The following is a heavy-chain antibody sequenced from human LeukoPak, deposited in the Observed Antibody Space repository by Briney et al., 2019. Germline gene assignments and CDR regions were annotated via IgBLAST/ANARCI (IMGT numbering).Heavy chain of an antibody. V-gene: IGHV3-23*01. CDR3: ARGGYSYGFFDY. J-gene: IGHJ4*02. Sequence: PGGSLRLSCAASGFTFSSYAMSWVRQAPGKGLEWVSAIGGSGGSTYYADSVRGRFTISRDNSKNTLYLQMNSLRAEDTAVYYCARGGYSYGFFDYWGQGTLITVSS. D-gene: IGHD5-18*01. CDR2: IGGSGGST. CDR1: GFTFSSYA.